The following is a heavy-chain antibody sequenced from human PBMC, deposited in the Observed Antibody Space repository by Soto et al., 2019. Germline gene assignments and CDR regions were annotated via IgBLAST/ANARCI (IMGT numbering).Heavy chain of an antibody. V-gene: IGHV1-69*06. CDR2: IIPSYDRT. Sequence: QVLLLQSGSEVKKPGSSVKVSCKASGDAFKSYAIHWVRQAPGQGLEYMGRIIPSYDRTKYAQKFQDRLTVTADIYTSTVYMELSGLRFEDTAVYYCARDPTNDYGDDTFDYWGQGTKVIVSS. D-gene: IGHD4-17*01. CDR3: ARDPTNDYGDDTFDY. J-gene: IGHJ4*02. CDR1: GDAFKSYA.